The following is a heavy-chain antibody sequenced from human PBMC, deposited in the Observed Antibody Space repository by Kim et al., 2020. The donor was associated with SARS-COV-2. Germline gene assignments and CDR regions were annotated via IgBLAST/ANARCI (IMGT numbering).Heavy chain of an antibody. J-gene: IGHJ4*02. V-gene: IGHV1-3*01. D-gene: IGHD4-4*01. CDR3: ARDMNPTVYDY. Sequence: KFQGRVTINRDTAANTAYLELSSLTSEDTAVYYCARDMNPTVYDYWGQGTLVTVSS.